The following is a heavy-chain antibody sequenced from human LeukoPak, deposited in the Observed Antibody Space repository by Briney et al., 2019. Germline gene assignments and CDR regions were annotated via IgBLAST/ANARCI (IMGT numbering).Heavy chain of an antibody. V-gene: IGHV4-39*01. J-gene: IGHJ4*02. D-gene: IGHD4-17*01. CDR3: ARRNGDYSIGY. Sequence: SETLSLTCTVSGGSISSGSYYWGWIRQPPGKGLEWIGSIYYSGSTYYNPSLKSRVTISVDTSKNQFSLKLSSVTAADTAVYYCARRNGDYSIGYWGQGTLVTVSS. CDR1: GGSISSGSYY. CDR2: IYYSGST.